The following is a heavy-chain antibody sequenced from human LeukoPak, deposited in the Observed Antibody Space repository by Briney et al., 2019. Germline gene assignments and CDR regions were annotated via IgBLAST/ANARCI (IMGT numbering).Heavy chain of an antibody. CDR3: ARDQDDILTGVNWFDP. V-gene: IGHV1-24*01. CDR2: FDPEDGET. D-gene: IGHD3-9*01. CDR1: GYTLTELS. J-gene: IGHJ5*02. Sequence: ASVKVSCKVSGYTLTELSMHWVRQAPGKGLEWMGGFDPEDGETIYAQKFQGRVTMTEDTSTDTAYMELSSLRSEDTAVYYCARDQDDILTGVNWFDPWGQGTLVTVSS.